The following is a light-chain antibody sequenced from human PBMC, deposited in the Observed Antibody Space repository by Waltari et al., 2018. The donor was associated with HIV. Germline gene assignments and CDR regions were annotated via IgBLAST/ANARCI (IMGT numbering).Light chain of an antibody. CDR2: DAS. J-gene: IGKJ2*01. V-gene: IGKV3-15*01. CDR3: QQYNNWPPGYT. Sequence: ETVMTQSPATLFVSPGETATLLCRASQSISSDLAWYHQKPGKAPRLLMYDASTRATGIPARFSGSVSGTEFTLTISSLQSEDFAVYDCQQYNNWPPGYTFGQGTKLQIK. CDR1: QSISSD.